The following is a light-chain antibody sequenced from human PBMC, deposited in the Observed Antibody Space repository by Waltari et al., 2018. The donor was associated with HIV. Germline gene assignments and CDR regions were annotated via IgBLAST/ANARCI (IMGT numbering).Light chain of an antibody. CDR1: SSNIGSNT. J-gene: IGLJ3*02. CDR2: RNN. V-gene: IGLV1-44*01. CDR3: AAWDDSLNGPV. Sequence: QSVLTQPPSASGTPGQRVTISCSGSSSNIGSNTVNWYQQLPGTATKLLNYRNNQRPSGVPDRFSGSKSGTSASLAISGLQSEDEADYYCAAWDDSLNGPVFGGGTKLTVL.